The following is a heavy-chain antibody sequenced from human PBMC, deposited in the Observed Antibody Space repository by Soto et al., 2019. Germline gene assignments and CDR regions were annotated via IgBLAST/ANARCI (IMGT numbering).Heavy chain of an antibody. V-gene: IGHV4-39*01. CDR2: SHYSGSA. CDR3: ARTANWLDP. Sequence: QLQLQESGPGLVKASETLSLTCTVSGGSISSSSYHWGWIRQPPGKGLEWIGNSHYSGSAYYNPSLKSRVTISVDTSKNQVSLKLSSLTAADTAVYYCARTANWLDPWGQGTLVTVSS. CDR1: GGSISSSSYH. J-gene: IGHJ5*02.